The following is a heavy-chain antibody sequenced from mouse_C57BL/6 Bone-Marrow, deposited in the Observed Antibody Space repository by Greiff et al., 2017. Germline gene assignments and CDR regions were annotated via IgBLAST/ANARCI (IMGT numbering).Heavy chain of an antibody. CDR1: GFTFSDAW. Sequence: EVKLVESGGGLVQPGGSMKLSCAASGFTFSDAWMDWVRQTPEKGLEWVAEIRNKANNHATYYAESVKGRFTISRDDSKNSVYLQMNSLRAEDTGIYYCTRRGLGFAYWGQGTLVTVSA. V-gene: IGHV6-6*01. CDR2: IRNKANNHAT. D-gene: IGHD4-1*01. CDR3: TRRGLGFAY. J-gene: IGHJ3*01.